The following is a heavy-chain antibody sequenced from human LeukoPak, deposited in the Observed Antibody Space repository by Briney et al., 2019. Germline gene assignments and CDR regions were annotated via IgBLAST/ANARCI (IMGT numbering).Heavy chain of an antibody. V-gene: IGHV3-30-3*02. J-gene: IGHJ4*02. CDR1: GFTFSSYA. CDR3: AKIPPVGLGYGRTLDY. Sequence: GRSLRLSCAASGFTFSSYAMHWVRQAPGKGLEWVAVISYDGSNKYYADSVKGRFTISRDNSKNTLYLQMNSLRAEDTAVYYCAKIPPVGLGYGRTLDYWGQGTLVTVSS. D-gene: IGHD6-13*01. CDR2: ISYDGSNK.